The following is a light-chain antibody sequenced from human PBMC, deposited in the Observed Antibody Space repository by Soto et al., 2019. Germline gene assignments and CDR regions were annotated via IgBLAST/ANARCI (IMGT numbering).Light chain of an antibody. CDR1: QGISSA. V-gene: IGKV1D-13*01. CDR3: QQFNNYIT. Sequence: AIHLTPAPSFVCASVGGFVTVTFRASQGISSALAWYQQKPGKAPKLLIYDASSLESGVPSRFSGSGSGTDFTLTISRLQTEDFATYYCQQFNNYITFGQGTRLE. CDR2: DAS. J-gene: IGKJ5*01.